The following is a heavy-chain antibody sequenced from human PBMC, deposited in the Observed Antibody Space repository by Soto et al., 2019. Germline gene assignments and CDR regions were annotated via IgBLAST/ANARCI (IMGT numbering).Heavy chain of an antibody. CDR2: INWNGGST. Sequence: EVQLVESGGGVVRPGGSLRLSCAASGFTFDDYGMSWVRQAPGKGLEWVSGINWNGGSTGYADSVKGRFTISRDNAKNSLYLQMNSLRAEETALYHCAGCTARTSPSFVVFGFDPWGQGTLVTVSS. CDR3: AGCTARTSPSFVVFGFDP. CDR1: GFTFDDYG. V-gene: IGHV3-20*01. J-gene: IGHJ5*02. D-gene: IGHD2-21*01.